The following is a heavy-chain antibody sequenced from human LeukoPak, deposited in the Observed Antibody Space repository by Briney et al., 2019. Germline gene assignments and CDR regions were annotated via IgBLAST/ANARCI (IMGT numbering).Heavy chain of an antibody. CDR1: GFTFDDYA. CDR3: ATGRDIDY. D-gene: IGHD3-10*01. V-gene: IGHV3-9*03. J-gene: IGHJ4*02. CDR2: ISWNSGSI. Sequence: GGSLRLSYAASGFTFDDYAMHWVRQAPGEGLEWVSGISWNSGSIGYADSVKGRFTISRDNAKNSLYLQMNSLRAEDMALYYCATGRDIDYWGQGTLVTVSS.